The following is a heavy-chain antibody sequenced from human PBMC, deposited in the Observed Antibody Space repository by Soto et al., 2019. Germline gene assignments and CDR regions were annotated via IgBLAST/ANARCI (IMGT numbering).Heavy chain of an antibody. CDR1: GYSFTSYW. V-gene: IGHV5-51*01. CDR3: ARRYGQGRSPTCADY. CDR2: IYPGDSDT. J-gene: IGHJ4*02. Sequence: PGESLKISCKGSGYSFTSYWIAWVRQMPGKGLEWMGTIYPGDSDTRYSPSFQGQVTFSADKSISTAYLQWSSLQASDTAMYYCARRYGQGRSPTCADYWGQGTLVTVSS. D-gene: IGHD1-20*01.